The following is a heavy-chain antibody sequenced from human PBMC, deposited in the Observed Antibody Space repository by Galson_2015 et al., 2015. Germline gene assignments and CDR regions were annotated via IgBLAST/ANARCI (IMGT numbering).Heavy chain of an antibody. CDR3: ARDVLNGHDAFDI. D-gene: IGHD1-1*01. CDR2: IYTSGST. CDR1: GGSISSGSYY. V-gene: IGHV4-61*02. Sequence: PLSLTCTVSGGSISSGSYYWSWIRQPAGKGLEWIGRIYTSGSTNYNPSLKSRVTISVDTSKNQFSLKLSSVTAADTAVYYCARDVLNGHDAFDIWGQGTMVTVSS. J-gene: IGHJ3*02.